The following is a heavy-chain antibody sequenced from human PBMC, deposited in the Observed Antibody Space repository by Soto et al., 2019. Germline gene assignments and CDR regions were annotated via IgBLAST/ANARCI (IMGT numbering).Heavy chain of an antibody. V-gene: IGHV4-34*01. J-gene: IGHJ4*02. D-gene: IGHD5-12*01. CDR2: INHSGST. CDR1: GGSFSGYY. CDR3: ARGRRWLHLLSSLIDY. Sequence: SETLSLTCAVYGGSFSGYYWSWIRQPPGKGLEWIGEINHSGSTNYNPSLKSRVTISVDTSKNQFSLKLSSVTAADTAVYYCARGRRWLHLLSSLIDYWGQGTLVTVSS.